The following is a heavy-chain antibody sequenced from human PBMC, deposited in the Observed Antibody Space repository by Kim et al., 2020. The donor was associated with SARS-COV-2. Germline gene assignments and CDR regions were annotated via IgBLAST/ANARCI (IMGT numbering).Heavy chain of an antibody. D-gene: IGHD3-3*01. Sequence: GGSLRLSCAASGFTFSSYAMHWVRQAQGKGLEWVAVILYDGSNKYYADSVKGRLTISRDNSKNTLYLQMNSLRAEDTAVYYCARDLGDGSQDRWGQGTLVTVSS. J-gene: IGHJ5*02. CDR2: ILYDGSNK. CDR3: ARDLGDGSQDR. V-gene: IGHV3-30*04. CDR1: GFTFSSYA.